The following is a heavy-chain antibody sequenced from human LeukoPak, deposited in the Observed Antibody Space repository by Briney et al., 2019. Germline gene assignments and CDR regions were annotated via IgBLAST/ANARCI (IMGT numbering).Heavy chain of an antibody. CDR3: ARTGSIHTIFGAPHGY. CDR2: INPSGGST. J-gene: IGHJ4*02. V-gene: IGHV1-46*01. CDR1: GYTFTDYF. Sequence: ASVKVSCKASGYTFTDYFIHWVRQAPGQGLEWMGIINPSGGSTSYAQKFQGRVTMTRDMSTSTVYMELSRLRSDDTAVYYCARTGSIHTIFGAPHGYWGQGTLVTVSS. D-gene: IGHD3-3*01.